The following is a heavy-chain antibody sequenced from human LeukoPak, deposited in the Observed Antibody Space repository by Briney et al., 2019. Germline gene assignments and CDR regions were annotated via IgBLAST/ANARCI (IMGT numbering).Heavy chain of an antibody. J-gene: IGHJ4*02. CDR1: GFTFSSYE. Sequence: GGSLRLSCAASGFTFSSYEMNWVRQAPGKGLEWVSSISSSSSYIYYADSVKGRFTISRDNAKNSLYLQMNSLRAEDTAVYYCARDYGGNSWGYFDYWGQGTLVTVSS. V-gene: IGHV3-21*01. CDR3: ARDYGGNSWGYFDY. CDR2: ISSSSSYI. D-gene: IGHD4-23*01.